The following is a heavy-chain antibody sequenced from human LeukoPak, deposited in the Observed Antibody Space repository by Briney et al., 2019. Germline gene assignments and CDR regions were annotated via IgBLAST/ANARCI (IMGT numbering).Heavy chain of an antibody. V-gene: IGHV3-69-1*01. J-gene: IGHJ3*02. Sequence: PGGSLRLSCAASGFTFSDYAMNWVRQAPGKGLEWVSTISSSGGSTYYLDSVKGRFTISRDNAKNSLYLQMNSLRAEDTAVYYCAASGGKRTFDAFDIWGQGTMVTVSS. CDR2: ISSSGGST. CDR1: GFTFSDYA. D-gene: IGHD3-16*01. CDR3: AASGGKRTFDAFDI.